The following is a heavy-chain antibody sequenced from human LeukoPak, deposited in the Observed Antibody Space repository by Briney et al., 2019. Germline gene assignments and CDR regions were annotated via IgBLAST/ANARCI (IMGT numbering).Heavy chain of an antibody. CDR3: ARGGEYDSSGYFPNFDY. Sequence: SETLSLTCAVYGGSFSGYYWSWIRQPPGKGLEWIGEINHSGSTNYNPSLKSRVTILVDTSKNQFSLKLSSVTAADTAVYYCARGGEYDSSGYFPNFDYWGQGTLVTVSS. J-gene: IGHJ4*02. D-gene: IGHD3-22*01. CDR1: GGSFSGYY. CDR2: INHSGST. V-gene: IGHV4-34*01.